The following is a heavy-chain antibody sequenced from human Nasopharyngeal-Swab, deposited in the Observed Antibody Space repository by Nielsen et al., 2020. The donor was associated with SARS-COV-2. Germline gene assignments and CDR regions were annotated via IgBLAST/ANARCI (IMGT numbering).Heavy chain of an antibody. V-gene: IGHV3-30-3*01. CDR1: GFTFSNYA. CDR3: AKDGRVDIVATGYYYYYYMDV. D-gene: IGHD5-12*01. CDR2: ISYDGSNK. J-gene: IGHJ6*03. Sequence: GGSLRLSCAASGFTFSNYAMHWVRQAPGKGLEWVAVISYDGSNKYYADSVKGRFTISRDNSKNTLYLQMNSLRAEDTAVYYCAKDGRVDIVATGYYYYYYMDVWGKGTPVTVSS.